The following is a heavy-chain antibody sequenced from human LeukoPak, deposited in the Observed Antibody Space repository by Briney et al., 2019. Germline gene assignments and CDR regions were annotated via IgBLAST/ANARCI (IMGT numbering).Heavy chain of an antibody. J-gene: IGHJ4*02. D-gene: IGHD5-18*01. Sequence: GGSLRLSCAASGFTFSSYAMHWVRQAPGKGLEGVAVISYDGSNKYYADSVKGRFTISRDNSKNTLYLQMNSLRAEYTAVYYCASDTAMAYWGQGTLVTVSS. CDR3: ASDTAMAY. CDR2: ISYDGSNK. CDR1: GFTFSSYA. V-gene: IGHV3-30-3*01.